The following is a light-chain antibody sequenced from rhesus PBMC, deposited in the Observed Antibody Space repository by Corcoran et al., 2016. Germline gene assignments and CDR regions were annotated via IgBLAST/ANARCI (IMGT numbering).Light chain of an antibody. CDR1: QGISSY. Sequence: DIQVTQSPSSLSASVGDRVTITCRASQGISSYLAWYQQKSGKAPNLLIYDVSNLQSGVPSRFSGSGSGTEFTLTISSLQPADFATYYSPQRNSYPLTFGGGTKVEIK. CDR2: DVS. J-gene: IGKJ4*01. V-gene: IGKV1-38*01. CDR3: PQRNSYPLT.